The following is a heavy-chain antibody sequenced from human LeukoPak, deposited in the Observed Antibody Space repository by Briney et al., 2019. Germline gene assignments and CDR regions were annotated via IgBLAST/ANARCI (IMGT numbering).Heavy chain of an antibody. CDR3: ARVRITIFGVVIIPYDY. D-gene: IGHD3-3*01. V-gene: IGHV1-18*04. CDR2: ISAYNGNT. Sequence: ASVKVSCKASGYTFTGYYMHWVRQAPGQGLEWMGWISAYNGNTNYAQKLQGRVTMTTDTSTSTAYMELRSLRSDDTAVYYCARVRITIFGVVIIPYDYWGQGTLVTVSS. CDR1: GYTFTGYY. J-gene: IGHJ4*02.